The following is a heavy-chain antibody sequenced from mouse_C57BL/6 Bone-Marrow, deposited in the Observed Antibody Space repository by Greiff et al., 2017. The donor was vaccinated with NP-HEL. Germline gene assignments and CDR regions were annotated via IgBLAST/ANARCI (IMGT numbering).Heavy chain of an antibody. Sequence: QVQLQQSGAELVRPGTSVKMSCKASGYTFTNYWIGWAKQRPGHGLEWIGDIYTGGGYTNYNEKFTGKATLTADKSSSTAYMQFRGMTSEDSSVYYSARAELGVPGFAYWGQGTLVTVSA. CDR3: ARAELGVPGFAY. V-gene: IGHV1-63*01. J-gene: IGHJ3*01. CDR2: IYTGGGYT. D-gene: IGHD4-1*01. CDR1: GYTFTNYW.